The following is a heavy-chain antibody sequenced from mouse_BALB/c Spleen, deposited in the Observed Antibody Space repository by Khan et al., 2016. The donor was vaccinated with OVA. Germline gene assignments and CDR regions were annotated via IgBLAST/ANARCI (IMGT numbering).Heavy chain of an antibody. CDR2: IYPGSDNA. V-gene: IGHV1-81*01. CDR3: ARGDGYYVYVDY. J-gene: IGHJ2*01. CDR1: GYTFTYYV. D-gene: IGHD2-3*01. Sequence: VQLQESGPELMKPGASVKMSCKASGYTFTYYVITWVKQRTGQGLEWIGEIYPGSDNAYYNERFKGKATLTADNSSNTTHMQLSSLTSEDSAVYFCARGDGYYVYVDYWGQGTTLTVSS.